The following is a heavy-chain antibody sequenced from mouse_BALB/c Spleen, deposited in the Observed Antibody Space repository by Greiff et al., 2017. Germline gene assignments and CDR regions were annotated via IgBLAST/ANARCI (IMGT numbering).Heavy chain of an antibody. CDR2: IDPSDSYT. V-gene: IGHV1-69*02. J-gene: IGHJ4*01. Sequence: QVQLQQPGAELVKPGASVKLSCKASGYTFTSYWMHWVKQRPGQGLEWIGEIDPSDSYTNYNQKFKGKATLTVDKSSSTAYMQLSSLTSEDSAVYYCARGQLGLRGAMDYWGQGTSVTVSS. CDR1: GYTFTSYW. D-gene: IGHD3-2*01. CDR3: ARGQLGLRGAMDY.